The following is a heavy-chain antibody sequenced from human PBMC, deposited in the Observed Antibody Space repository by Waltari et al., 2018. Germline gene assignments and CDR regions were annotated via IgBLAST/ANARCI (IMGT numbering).Heavy chain of an antibody. CDR2: IRGSGGDT. V-gene: IGHV3-23*01. Sequence: EVQLLESGGGLVQPGGSLRLSCAASGFTFSGYTMPVVRQAPGKGLEWVSTIRGSGGDTYYADSVKGRFTISRDNSRNTLYLQMNTLRAGDTAVYYCAKSLGDTYGRYPMDYWGQGTLVTVSS. CDR3: AKSLGDTYGRYPMDY. CDR1: GFTFSGYT. J-gene: IGHJ4*02. D-gene: IGHD3-10*01.